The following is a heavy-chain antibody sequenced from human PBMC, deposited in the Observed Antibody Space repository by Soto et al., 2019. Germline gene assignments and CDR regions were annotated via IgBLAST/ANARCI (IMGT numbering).Heavy chain of an antibody. V-gene: IGHV3-23*01. CDR2: ISCSGGST. J-gene: IGHJ2*01. CDR3: AKDGDYDIQQHVVPKLGRVYWYFDL. CDR1: GFTFSSYA. Sequence: PGGSLRLSCAASGFTFSSYAMSWVRQAPGKGLEWVSAISCSGGSTYYAVSVKGRFTISRDNSKNTLYLQMNSLRAEDTAVYYCAKDGDYDIQQHVVPKLGRVYWYFDLWGRGTLVTVSS. D-gene: IGHD3-9*01.